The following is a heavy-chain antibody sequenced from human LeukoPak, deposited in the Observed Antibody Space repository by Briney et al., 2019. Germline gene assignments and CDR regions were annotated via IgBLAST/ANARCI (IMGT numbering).Heavy chain of an antibody. CDR3: ARVRGPGLFDY. J-gene: IGHJ4*02. V-gene: IGHV4-38-2*02. CDR2: IYHSGST. Sequence: PSETLSLTCTVSGYSISSGYYWGWIRQPPGKGLEWIGSIYHSGSTYYNPSLKSRVTISVDTSKNQFSLKLSSVTAADTAVYYCARVRGPGLFDYWGQGTLVTVSS. D-gene: IGHD3-10*01. CDR1: GYSISSGYY.